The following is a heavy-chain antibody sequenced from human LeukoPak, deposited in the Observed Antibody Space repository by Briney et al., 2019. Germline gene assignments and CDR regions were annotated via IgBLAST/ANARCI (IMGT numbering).Heavy chain of an antibody. V-gene: IGHV3-73*01. Sequence: GGSLRLSCAASGLTFSGSAMHGVRDASGKGLEWVGRIRSKANSYATAYAASVKGRFTISRDDSKNTAYLQINSLETEDTAVYYCARYSVENAFDIWGQGTKVTVSS. CDR2: IRSKANSYAT. D-gene: IGHD4-11*01. J-gene: IGHJ3*02. CDR3: ARYSVENAFDI. CDR1: GLTFSGSA.